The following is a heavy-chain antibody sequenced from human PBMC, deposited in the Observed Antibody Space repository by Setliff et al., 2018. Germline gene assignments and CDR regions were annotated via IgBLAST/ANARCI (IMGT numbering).Heavy chain of an antibody. Sequence: SVKVSCKASGGTFSSYAISWVRQAPGQGLEWMGGIIPIFGTANYAQKFQGRVTITADESTSTAYMELSSLRSDDTAVYYCARDPSFIVVVPAAMPEDYWGQGTLVTVSS. J-gene: IGHJ4*02. CDR1: GGTFSSYA. D-gene: IGHD2-2*01. CDR3: ARDPSFIVVVPAAMPEDY. V-gene: IGHV1-69*13. CDR2: IIPIFGTA.